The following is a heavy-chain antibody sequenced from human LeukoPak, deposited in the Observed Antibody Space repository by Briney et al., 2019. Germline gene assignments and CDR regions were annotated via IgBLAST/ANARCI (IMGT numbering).Heavy chain of an antibody. V-gene: IGHV4-59*05. Sequence: SETLSLTCTVSGASMSSHYWSWIRQPPGKGLEWIGSIYYSGSTSYNPSLKSRVTISVDTSKNQVSLKLSSVTAADTAVYYCARSEINDYIKYWGQGILVTVSS. CDR2: IYYSGST. CDR3: ARSEINDYIKY. J-gene: IGHJ4*02. D-gene: IGHD3-16*01. CDR1: GASMSSHY.